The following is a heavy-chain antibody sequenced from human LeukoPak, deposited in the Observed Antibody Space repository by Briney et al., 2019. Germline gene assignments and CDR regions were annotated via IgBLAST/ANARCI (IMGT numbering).Heavy chain of an antibody. V-gene: IGHV3-30-3*01. CDR2: ISYDGSNK. J-gene: IGHJ4*02. D-gene: IGHD1-26*01. CDR3: ASSGSYRFDY. CDR1: EFTFSSYA. Sequence: GGSLRLSCAASEFTFSSYAMHWVRQAPGKGLEWVAVISYDGSNKYYADSVKGRFTISRDNSKNTLYLQMNSLRAEDTAVYYCASSGSYRFDYWGQGTLVTVPS.